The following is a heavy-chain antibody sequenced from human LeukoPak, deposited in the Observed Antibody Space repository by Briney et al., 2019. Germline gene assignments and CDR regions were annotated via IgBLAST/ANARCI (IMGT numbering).Heavy chain of an antibody. V-gene: IGHV4-59*01. CDR2: IYYSGGT. D-gene: IGHD4-17*01. CDR3: ARDYGDYPYYYGMDV. CDR1: GGSISSYY. J-gene: IGHJ6*02. Sequence: PSETLSPTCTVSGGSISSYYCSWIRQPPGKGLGWIGYIYYSGGTKHNPSLKSRVTISVDTSKNQFSLKLSSVTAADTAVYYCARDYGDYPYYYGMDVWGQGTTVTVSS.